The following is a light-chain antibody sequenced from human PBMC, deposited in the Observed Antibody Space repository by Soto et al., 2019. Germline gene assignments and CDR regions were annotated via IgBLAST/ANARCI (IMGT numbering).Light chain of an antibody. V-gene: IGLV2-14*01. CDR1: SSDVGGYNY. J-gene: IGLJ1*01. Sequence: QCALTQPASVSLSPGQSITISCTGTSSDVGGYNYVSWYQQHPGKAPKLMIYEVSNRPSGVSNRFSGSKSGNTASLTISGLQAEDEADYYCSSYTSSSTYVFGTGTKVTVL. CDR3: SSYTSSSTYV. CDR2: EVS.